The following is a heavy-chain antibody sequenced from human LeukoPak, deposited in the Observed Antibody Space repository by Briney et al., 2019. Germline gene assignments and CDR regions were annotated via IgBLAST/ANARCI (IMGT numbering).Heavy chain of an antibody. D-gene: IGHD1-26*01. CDR3: ARLGSYHDF. V-gene: IGHV4-4*09. Sequence: PSETLSLTCTVSGASISHYYWSWIRQTPEKGLEWMGHIHTSGGSSPYPSLKSRLTMSIETSRNQFSLKLTSVTAADTAVYFCARLGSYHDFWGQGALVTVSS. CDR2: IHTSGGS. J-gene: IGHJ4*02. CDR1: GASISHYY.